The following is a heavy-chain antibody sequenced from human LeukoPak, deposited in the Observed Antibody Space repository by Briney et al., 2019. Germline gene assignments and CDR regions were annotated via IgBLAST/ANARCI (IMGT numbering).Heavy chain of an antibody. D-gene: IGHD2-2*01. CDR1: GFPISSNY. J-gene: IGHJ6*02. CDR3: ASMPLSRAIDNYYAMEV. Sequence: GGSLGLSCAASGFPISSNYMTWVRQAPGKGLEWVSVMYSGGSRYYADSVKGRFTFSRDESKNTLYLQMNSLRREDTAVDYCASMPLSRAIDNYYAMEVWGQGTTVVVSS. V-gene: IGHV3-66*02. CDR2: MYSGGSR.